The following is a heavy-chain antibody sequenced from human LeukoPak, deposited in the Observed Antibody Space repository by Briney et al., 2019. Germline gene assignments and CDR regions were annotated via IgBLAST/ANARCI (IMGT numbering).Heavy chain of an antibody. Sequence: ASVKVSCKASGVTLSSFTITWVRQAPGQGLEWMGGIIPVFGTANYAQKFQGRVTITADESTRTAYMELTSLRSEDTAVYYYARRGRSSSLDVPWFDSWGQGTLVTVSS. CDR2: IIPVFGTA. CDR1: GVTLSSFT. D-gene: IGHD6-6*01. V-gene: IGHV1-69*13. CDR3: ARRGRSSSLDVPWFDS. J-gene: IGHJ5*01.